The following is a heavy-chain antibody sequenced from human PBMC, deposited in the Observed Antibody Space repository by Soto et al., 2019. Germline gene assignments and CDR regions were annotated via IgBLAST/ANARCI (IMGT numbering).Heavy chain of an antibody. Sequence: PSETLSLTCNVSGGSVSSSSYYWGWDRQPPGKGLEWIGSVYYSGSTYYIPSLESRVTISVDKSKNQFSLKLMSLSAADTAVYYCGRLEGLATISYYFDYWGQGALVTVSS. CDR1: GGSVSSSSYY. CDR2: VYYSGST. CDR3: GRLEGLATISYYFDY. J-gene: IGHJ4*02. D-gene: IGHD3-9*01. V-gene: IGHV4-39*01.